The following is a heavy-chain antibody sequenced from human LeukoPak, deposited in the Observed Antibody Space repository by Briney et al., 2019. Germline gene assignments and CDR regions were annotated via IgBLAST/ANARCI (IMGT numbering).Heavy chain of an antibody. CDR3: ARETEPLDYGDSTNLDY. CDR1: GFPYSSYS. D-gene: IGHD4/OR15-4a*01. Sequence: GGSLRLSCAASGFPYSSYSMNWLRQAPGRGLEWVAFIGSRTGNIYYADSVKGRFSISRDNAKDSVYLQMKSLRADDTAVYYCARETEPLDYGDSTNLDYWGQGTLVTVSS. J-gene: IGHJ4*02. V-gene: IGHV3-21*01. CDR2: IGSRTGNI.